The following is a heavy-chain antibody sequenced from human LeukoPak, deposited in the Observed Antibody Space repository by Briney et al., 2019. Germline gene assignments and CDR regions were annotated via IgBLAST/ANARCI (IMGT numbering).Heavy chain of an antibody. Sequence: PGGSLRLSCAASGFTVSSNYMSWVRQAPGKGLEWVSVIYSGGSTYYADSVKGRFTISRDNSKNTLYLQMNSLRAEDTAVYYCARDGGPHYYDSSGVIGYWGQGTLVTVSS. CDR2: IYSGGST. CDR3: ARDGGPHYYDSSGVIGY. D-gene: IGHD3-22*01. J-gene: IGHJ4*02. CDR1: GFTVSSNY. V-gene: IGHV3-66*01.